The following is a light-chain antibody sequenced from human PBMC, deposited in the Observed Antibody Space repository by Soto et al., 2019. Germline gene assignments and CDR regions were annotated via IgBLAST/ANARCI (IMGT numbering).Light chain of an antibody. J-gene: IGLJ3*02. Sequence: QSALTQPASVSGSPGQSITISCTGTSSDVGGYNYVSWYQQHPGKAPKLMIYDVSNRPSVVSNRFAGSKSGNTAPLTISGLPAEDEADYCCSSDTSRSTWVFGGGTKLTVL. CDR2: DVS. CDR3: SSDTSRSTWV. V-gene: IGLV2-14*01. CDR1: SSDVGGYNY.